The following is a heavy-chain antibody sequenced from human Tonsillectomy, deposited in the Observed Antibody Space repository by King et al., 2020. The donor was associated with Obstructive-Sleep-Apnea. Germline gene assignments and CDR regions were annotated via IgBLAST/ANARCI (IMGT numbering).Heavy chain of an antibody. Sequence: VQLVESGGGLVQPGGSLRLSCAASGFTFNTYLMNWVRQAPGKGLEGVANINQEGSDKYYVDSVKGRFTVSRDNAKNSLSLQLNSLRADDTAVYYCVRGHYDIWSGYVTPDFWGQGTLVTVSS. V-gene: IGHV3-7*03. CDR1: GFTFNTYL. J-gene: IGHJ4*02. D-gene: IGHD3-3*01. CDR2: INQEGSDK. CDR3: VRGHYDIWSGYVTPDF.